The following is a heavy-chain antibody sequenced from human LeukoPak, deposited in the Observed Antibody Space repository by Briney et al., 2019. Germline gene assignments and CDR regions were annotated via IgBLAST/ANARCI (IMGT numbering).Heavy chain of an antibody. CDR1: GFTFSKAW. V-gene: IGHV3-15*01. CDR2: IKSKTDGETT. D-gene: IGHD2-15*01. J-gene: IGHJ4*02. CDR3: TTISLVVASATGGGF. Sequence: GGSLRLSCVASGFTFSKAWMSWVRQAPGKGLEWVGRIKSKTDGETTDYAAPVKGRFTISRDDSENTLYLQMNSLQAEDTAVYYCTTISLVVASATGGGFWGQGTLVTVSS.